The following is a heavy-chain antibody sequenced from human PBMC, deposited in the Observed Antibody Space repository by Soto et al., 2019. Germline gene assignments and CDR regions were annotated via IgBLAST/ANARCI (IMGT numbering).Heavy chain of an antibody. Sequence: QVQLVQSGAEVKKPGSSVKVSCKASGGTFSSYAISWVRQAPGQGLEWMGGIIPIFGTANYAQKFQGRVTITADESTSTDYRELSSLRSEDTAVYYCASCQPRGSYPRGAFDIWGQGTMVTVSS. J-gene: IGHJ3*02. V-gene: IGHV1-69*01. CDR3: ASCQPRGSYPRGAFDI. D-gene: IGHD1-26*01. CDR2: IIPIFGTA. CDR1: GGTFSSYA.